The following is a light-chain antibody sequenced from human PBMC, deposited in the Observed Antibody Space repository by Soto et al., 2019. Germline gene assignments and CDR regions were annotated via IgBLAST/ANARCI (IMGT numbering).Light chain of an antibody. CDR1: QTLLYSSNNKNY. V-gene: IGKV4-1*01. J-gene: IGKJ2*01. Sequence: DIVMTQSPDCLAVSLGERATFNCKSSQTLLYSSNNKNYLAWYQQKPGQPPKVIIYWASTRNSGVPDRFSGSGSGTDFSLTISSLQAEDVAVYYCQQYYTTPYTFGQGTKLEIK. CDR3: QQYYTTPYT. CDR2: WAS.